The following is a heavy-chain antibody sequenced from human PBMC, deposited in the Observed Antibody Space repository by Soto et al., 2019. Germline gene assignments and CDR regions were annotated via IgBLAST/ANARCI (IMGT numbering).Heavy chain of an antibody. D-gene: IGHD1-1*01. CDR1: DFTVSTYW. CDR3: AKDRWTGAFDL. CDR2: IRQDGREI. J-gene: IGHJ3*01. V-gene: IGHV3-7*01. Sequence: PXGSLEISCVASDFTVSTYWVAWLRQTPGKGLEFVANIRQDGREINYLDSGKGRFTISRDNAEKSLFLQMNSLRAEDTAVYYCAKDRWTGAFDLRGQGTVVTVSS.